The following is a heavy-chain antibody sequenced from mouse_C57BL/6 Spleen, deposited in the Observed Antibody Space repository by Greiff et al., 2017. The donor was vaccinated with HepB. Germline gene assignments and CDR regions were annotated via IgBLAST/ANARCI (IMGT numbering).Heavy chain of an antibody. CDR1: GFTFSDYY. J-gene: IGHJ4*01. D-gene: IGHD1-1*01. CDR3: ARHGDYGSSYEDY. Sequence: EVQGVESGGGLVQPGGSLKLSCAASGFTFSDYYMYWVRQTPEKRLEWVAYISNGGGSTYYPDTVKGRFTISRDNAKNTLYLQMSRLKSEDTAMYYCARHGDYGSSYEDYWGQGTSVTVSS. V-gene: IGHV5-12*01. CDR2: ISNGGGST.